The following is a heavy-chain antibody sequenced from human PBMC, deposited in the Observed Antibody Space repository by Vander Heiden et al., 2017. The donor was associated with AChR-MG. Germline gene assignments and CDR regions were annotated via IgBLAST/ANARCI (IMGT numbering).Heavy chain of an antibody. CDR2: IIPICGTA. Sequence: QVQLVQSGAEVKKPGSSVKVSCKASGGTFSSYAISWVRQAPGQGLEWMGGIIPICGTANYAQKFQGRVTITADESTSTAYMELSSLRSEDTAVYYCAGAPIAAAGTGLAEYFQHWGQGTLVTVSS. V-gene: IGHV1-69*01. J-gene: IGHJ1*01. D-gene: IGHD6-13*01. CDR3: AGAPIAAAGTGLAEYFQH. CDR1: GGTFSSYA.